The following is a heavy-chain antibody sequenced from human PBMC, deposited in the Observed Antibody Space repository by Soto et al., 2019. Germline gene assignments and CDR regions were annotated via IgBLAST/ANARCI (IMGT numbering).Heavy chain of an antibody. V-gene: IGHV4-30-2*01. Sequence: SETLSLTCAVSGGAISRGGYSWCWIRQPPRKGLEWIGYIYHSGSTSDNPSLKRLVTISVDRSKNQFSLKLSSVTAADTAVYYCAREAVAGRGWFEPWGQGTLVTASS. CDR3: AREAVAGRGWFEP. CDR2: IYHSGST. J-gene: IGHJ5*02. D-gene: IGHD6-19*01. CDR1: GGAISRGGYS.